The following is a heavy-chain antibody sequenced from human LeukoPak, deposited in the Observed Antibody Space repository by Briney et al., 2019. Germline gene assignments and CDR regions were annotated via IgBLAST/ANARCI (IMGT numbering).Heavy chain of an antibody. CDR2: IRSDGSNK. V-gene: IGHV3-30*02. CDR1: GFSFSSYG. CDR3: AKDDYDSSGYYYTYYFDY. D-gene: IGHD3-22*01. Sequence: GGSLRLSCAGSGFSFSSYGMHWVRQAPGKGLEWMAFIRSDGSNKYYADSMKGRFTISRDNSKNTLYLQMNSLRAEDTAVYYCAKDDYDSSGYYYTYYFDYWGQGTLVTVSS. J-gene: IGHJ4*02.